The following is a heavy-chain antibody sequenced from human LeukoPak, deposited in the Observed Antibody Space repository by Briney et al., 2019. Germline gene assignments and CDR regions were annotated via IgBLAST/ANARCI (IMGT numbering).Heavy chain of an antibody. CDR1: GGSISSGGYY. Sequence: SETLSLTCTVSGGSISSGGYYWSWIRRHPGKGLEWIGYIYYSGSTYYNPSLKSRVTISVDTSKNQFSLKLSSVTAADTAVYYCARSKWELLGDYYGMDVWGQGTTVTVSS. J-gene: IGHJ6*02. D-gene: IGHD1-26*01. CDR2: IYYSGST. CDR3: ARSKWELLGDYYGMDV. V-gene: IGHV4-31*03.